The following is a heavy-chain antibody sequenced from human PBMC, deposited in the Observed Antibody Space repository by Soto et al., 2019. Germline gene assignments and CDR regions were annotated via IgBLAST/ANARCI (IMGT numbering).Heavy chain of an antibody. D-gene: IGHD6-19*01. CDR1: GFTFRSYA. CDR2: IIGSGDST. CDR3: VKDRAYRAVAGTDY. J-gene: IGHJ4*02. V-gene: IGHV3-23*01. Sequence: EVQLLEFGGGLVQPGGSLRLSCAVSGFTFRSYAMSWVRQAPGGGLEWVSTIIGSGDSTYYADSVKGRFTISRDNSKNTLYLQMNSLRAEDTAIYYCVKDRAYRAVAGTDYWGQGTLVTVSS.